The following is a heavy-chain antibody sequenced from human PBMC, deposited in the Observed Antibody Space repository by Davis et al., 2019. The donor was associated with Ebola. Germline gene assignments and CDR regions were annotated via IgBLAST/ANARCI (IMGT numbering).Heavy chain of an antibody. CDR3: ARYCHYTDCSYFYC. Sequence: GESLKIPCAASGFTFSNYDLSWVRHVPGKGLEWVSTISASEGHTHYSDSVRGRFTISRDNSKNTLYLQMNSLRAEDTATYYCARYCHYTDCSYFYCWGQGTMVAVSS. J-gene: IGHJ4*02. CDR1: GFTFSNYD. D-gene: IGHD2-15*01. CDR2: ISASEGHT. V-gene: IGHV3-23*01.